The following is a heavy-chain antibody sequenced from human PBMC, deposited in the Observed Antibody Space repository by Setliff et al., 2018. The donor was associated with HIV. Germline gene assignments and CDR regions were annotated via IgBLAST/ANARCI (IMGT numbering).Heavy chain of an antibody. J-gene: IGHJ4*02. CDR3: ARDGSGQQLYDY. Sequence: ASVKVSCKASGYSFTDYYIHWVRQAPGQRLEWMGWINAGNGNTKYSQKFQGRVTITRDTSASTAYMELSSLRSEDTAVYYCARDGSGQQLYDYWGQGTLVTVSS. D-gene: IGHD6-13*01. CDR1: GYSFTDYY. CDR2: INAGNGNT. V-gene: IGHV1-3*01.